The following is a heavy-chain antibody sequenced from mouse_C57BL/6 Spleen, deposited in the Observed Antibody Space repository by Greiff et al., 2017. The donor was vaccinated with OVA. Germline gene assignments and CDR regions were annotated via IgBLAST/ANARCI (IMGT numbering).Heavy chain of an antibody. D-gene: IGHD1-1*01. Sequence: VQLQQSGAELVRPGASVKLSCTASGFNIKDYYMHWVKQRPEQGLEWIGRIDPEDGDTEYAPKFQGKATLTADTSSNTAYLQLSSLTSEDTAVYYCTTWRYYGGYAMDYWGQGTSVTVSS. CDR1: GFNIKDYY. V-gene: IGHV14-1*01. CDR3: TTWRYYGGYAMDY. J-gene: IGHJ4*01. CDR2: IDPEDGDT.